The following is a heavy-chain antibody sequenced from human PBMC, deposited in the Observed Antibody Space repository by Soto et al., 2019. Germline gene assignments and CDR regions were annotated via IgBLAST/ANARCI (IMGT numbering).Heavy chain of an antibody. D-gene: IGHD4-17*01. CDR2: IYYSGST. CDR1: GVSISSYY. J-gene: IGHJ4*02. CDR3: ARHRGYGDYDY. Sequence: PSETLSLTCTVSGVSISSYYWIWIRQPPGKGLEWIGYIYYSGSTNYNPSLKSRVTISVDTSKNQFSLKLSSVTAANTAVYYCARHRGYGDYDYWGQGTLVTVSS. V-gene: IGHV4-59*08.